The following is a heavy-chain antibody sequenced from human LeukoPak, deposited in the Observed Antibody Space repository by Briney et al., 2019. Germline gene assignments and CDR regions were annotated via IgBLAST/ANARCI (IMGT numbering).Heavy chain of an antibody. CDR3: AKDGFNDYGDYGDYYYYYYMDV. Sequence: GSLRLSCAASGFTFSSYGMHCVRQAPGKGLEWVAFIRYDGSNKYYADSVKGRFTISRDNSKNTLYLQMNSLRAEDTAVYYCAKDGFNDYGDYGDYYYYYYMDVWGKGTTVTVSS. CDR1: GFTFSSYG. D-gene: IGHD4-17*01. J-gene: IGHJ6*03. CDR2: IRYDGSNK. V-gene: IGHV3-30*02.